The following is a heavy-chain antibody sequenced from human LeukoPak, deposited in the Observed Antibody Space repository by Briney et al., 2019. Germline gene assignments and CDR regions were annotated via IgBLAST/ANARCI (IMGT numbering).Heavy chain of an antibody. CDR2: ISTSGADA. CDR3: AKGQNGALRDY. Sequence: GGSLRPSCTASGVTFSSYAMVWVRQAPRKGLEWVSAISTSGADASYADSVKGRFTVSRDNSKNTLSLQMNSLRADDTALYYCAKGQNGALRDYWGQGTLVTVSS. J-gene: IGHJ4*02. V-gene: IGHV3-23*01. D-gene: IGHD4-17*01. CDR1: GVTFSSYA.